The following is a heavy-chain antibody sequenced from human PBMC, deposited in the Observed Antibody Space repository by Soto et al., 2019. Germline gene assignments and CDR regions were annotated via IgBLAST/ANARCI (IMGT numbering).Heavy chain of an antibody. D-gene: IGHD6-19*01. CDR2: ISYDGSNK. J-gene: IGHJ4*02. CDR1: GFTFSRYA. Sequence: QVQLVESGGGVVQPGRSLRLSCAASGFTFSRYAMHGVRQAPGKGREWVAGISYDGSNKYYADAVKGRCTIARDNSKNTQYMQMNSMRAEDTAVYYCAIDKREQLLSTFAYWGQGTLVTVSS. CDR3: AIDKREQLLSTFAY. V-gene: IGHV3-30-3*01.